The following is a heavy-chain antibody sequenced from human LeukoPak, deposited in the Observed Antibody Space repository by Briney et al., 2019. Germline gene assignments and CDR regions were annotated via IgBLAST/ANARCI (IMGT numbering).Heavy chain of an antibody. CDR3: AREYSSGWYAIDY. Sequence: GASVKVSCKDCGYTFTDSGIIWVRPAPGQGLEWMGWISAYNGNTNYAQKLQGRVTMTTDTSTSIAYMELRSLRSDDTAVYYCAREYSSGWYAIDYWGQGTLVAVSS. V-gene: IGHV1-18*01. CDR2: ISAYNGNT. CDR1: GYTFTDSG. J-gene: IGHJ4*02. D-gene: IGHD6-19*01.